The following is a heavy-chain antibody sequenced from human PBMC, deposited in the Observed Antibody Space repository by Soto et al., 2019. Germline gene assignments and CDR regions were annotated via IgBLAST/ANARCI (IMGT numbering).Heavy chain of an antibody. V-gene: IGHV3-30*18. CDR2: ISFDGSNR. CDR1: GFTFSNYP. J-gene: IGHJ4*02. CDR3: AKDLSYCSGGSCYQHDGSDN. Sequence: PGGSLRLSCAASGFTFSNYPMHWGRQAPGKGLEWVAIISFDGSNRFYRDSVKGRFTISRDNSKNTLYLEMSSLRAEDTAVYFCAKDLSYCSGGSCYQHDGSDNWGQGT. D-gene: IGHD2-15*01.